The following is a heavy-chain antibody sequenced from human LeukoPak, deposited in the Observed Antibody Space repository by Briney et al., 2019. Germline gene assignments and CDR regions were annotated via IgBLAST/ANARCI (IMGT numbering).Heavy chain of an antibody. CDR1: GYTFTTYW. D-gene: IGHD2-21*01. CDR3: ARGDHSPSS. Sequence: GVSLKISCTGSGYTFTTYWINWVRQMAGKGLARMGKIDPSDSYTKYSPSFQGHVTITADKTTSTAYLQWRSLKASETAMYYCARGDHSPSSWGQGTLVTVSS. CDR2: IDPSDSYT. V-gene: IGHV5-10-1*01. J-gene: IGHJ5*02.